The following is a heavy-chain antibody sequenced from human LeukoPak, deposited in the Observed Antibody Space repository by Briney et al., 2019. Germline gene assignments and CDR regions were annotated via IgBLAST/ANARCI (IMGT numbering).Heavy chain of an antibody. D-gene: IGHD3-9*01. CDR1: GFTFSDYY. V-gene: IGHV3-11*01. CDR3: ARDPSGSKYYDILAYYFDY. CDR2: ISSGGSTI. J-gene: IGHJ4*02. Sequence: GGSLRLSCAASGFTFSDYYMSWIRQAPGKGLEWVSYISSGGSTIYYADSVKGRFTISRDNAKNSLYLQMNSLRAEDTAVYYCARDPSGSKYYDILAYYFDYWGQGTLVTVSS.